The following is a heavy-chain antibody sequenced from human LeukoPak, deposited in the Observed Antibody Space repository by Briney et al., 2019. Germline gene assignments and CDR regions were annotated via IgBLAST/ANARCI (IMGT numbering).Heavy chain of an antibody. D-gene: IGHD6-19*01. V-gene: IGHV3-23*01. J-gene: IGHJ5*02. CDR1: GFTFSSYA. Sequence: PGGSLRLSCAASGFTFSSYAMGWVRQAPGKGLEWVSAISGSGGSTYYADSVKGRFTISRDNSKNTLYLQMNSLRAEDTAVYYCAKQIASGWHRYNWFDPWGQGTLVTASS. CDR2: ISGSGGST. CDR3: AKQIASGWHRYNWFDP.